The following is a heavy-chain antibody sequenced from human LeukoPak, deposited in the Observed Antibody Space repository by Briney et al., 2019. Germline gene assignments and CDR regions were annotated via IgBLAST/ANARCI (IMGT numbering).Heavy chain of an antibody. V-gene: IGHV3-30*02. CDR2: IRYDGSNK. Sequence: GGSLRLSCAASGFTFSSYGMHWVRQAPGKGLEWVAFIRYDGSNKYYADSVKGRFTISRDNSKNTLYLQMNSLRAEDTAVYYCARVIPYCSSTSCHQYYFDYWGQGTLVTVSS. D-gene: IGHD2-2*01. CDR1: GFTFSSYG. CDR3: ARVIPYCSSTSCHQYYFDY. J-gene: IGHJ4*02.